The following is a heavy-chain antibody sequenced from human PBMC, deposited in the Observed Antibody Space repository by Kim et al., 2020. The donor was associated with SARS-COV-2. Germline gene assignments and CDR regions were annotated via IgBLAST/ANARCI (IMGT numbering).Heavy chain of an antibody. CDR1: GFTFSSYE. CDR3: AREPYDYVWGSYRYTVGFFDY. CDR2: ISSSGSTI. J-gene: IGHJ4*02. Sequence: GGSLRLSCAASGFTFSSYEMNWVRQAPGKGLEWVSYISSSGSTIYYADSVKGRFTISRDNAKNSLYLQMNSLRAEDTAVYYCAREPYDYVWGSYRYTVGFFDYWGQGTLVTVSS. D-gene: IGHD3-16*02. V-gene: IGHV3-48*03.